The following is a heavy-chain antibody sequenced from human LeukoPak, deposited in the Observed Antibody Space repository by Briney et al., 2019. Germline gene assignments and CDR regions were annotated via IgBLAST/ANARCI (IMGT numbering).Heavy chain of an antibody. D-gene: IGHD3-9*01. J-gene: IGHJ4*02. CDR3: ARGREYYDILTGYYYFDY. V-gene: IGHV1-18*01. Sequence: ASVKVSCKASGYTFTTYGITWVRQAPGQGLEWMGWISAYNGNTNYAQNLQGRVTMTTDTSTSTAYMELRSLRSDDTAVYYCARGREYYDILTGYYYFDYWGQGTLVTVSS. CDR2: ISAYNGNT. CDR1: GYTFTTYG.